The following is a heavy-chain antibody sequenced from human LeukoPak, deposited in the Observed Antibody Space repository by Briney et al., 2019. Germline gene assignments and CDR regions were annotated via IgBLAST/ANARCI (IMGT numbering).Heavy chain of an antibody. D-gene: IGHD3-3*01. Sequence: SVKVSCKASGGTFSSYAISWVRQAPGQGLEWMGRIIPILGIANYAQKFQGRVTITADKSTSTAYMELSSLRSDDTAVYFCARETASGYLGFDFWGQGTLITVSS. CDR2: IIPILGIA. J-gene: IGHJ4*02. CDR1: GGTFSSYA. CDR3: ARETASGYLGFDF. V-gene: IGHV1-69*04.